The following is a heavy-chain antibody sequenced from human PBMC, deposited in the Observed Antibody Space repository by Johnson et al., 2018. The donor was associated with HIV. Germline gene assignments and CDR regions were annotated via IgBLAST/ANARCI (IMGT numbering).Heavy chain of an antibody. CDR2: ISYDGSKK. Sequence: QVQLVESGGGVVQPGRSLRLSCVASGFTFSNYGMHWVLQAPGKGLEWVAVISYDGSKKYYADSVKGRFTISRDNSKNTLYLQMNSLRVEDTAVYYVRVVGDAFDIWGQGTMVTVSS. CDR3: RVVGDAFDI. J-gene: IGHJ3*02. D-gene: IGHD2-15*01. CDR1: GFTFSNYG. V-gene: IGHV3-30*03.